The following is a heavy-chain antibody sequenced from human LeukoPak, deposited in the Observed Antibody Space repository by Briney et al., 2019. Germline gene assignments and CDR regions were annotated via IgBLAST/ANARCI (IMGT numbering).Heavy chain of an antibody. CDR3: ARVTSAAARPWYFDY. CDR1: GFTFSSYA. CDR2: IKQDGSEK. V-gene: IGHV3-7*01. Sequence: SGGSLRLSCAASGFTFSSYAMSWVRQAPGKGLEWVANIKQDGSEKYYVDSVKGRFTISRDNAKNSLYLQMNSLRAEDTAVYYCARVTSAAARPWYFDYWGQGTLVTVSS. D-gene: IGHD6-6*01. J-gene: IGHJ4*02.